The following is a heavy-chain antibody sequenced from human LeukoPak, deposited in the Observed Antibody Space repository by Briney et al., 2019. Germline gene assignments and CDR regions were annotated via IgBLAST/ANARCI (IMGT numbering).Heavy chain of an antibody. V-gene: IGHV3-48*04. CDR1: GFTFSSYS. CDR2: ISSSGRTI. CDR3: ARDPKQLWSFDY. J-gene: IGHJ4*02. D-gene: IGHD5-18*01. Sequence: PGGSLRLSCAASGFTFSSYSMNWVRQAPGKGLEWVSYISSSGRTIYYADSVKGRFTISRDNAKNSLYLQMNSLRAEDTAVYYCARDPKQLWSFDYWGQGTLVTVSS.